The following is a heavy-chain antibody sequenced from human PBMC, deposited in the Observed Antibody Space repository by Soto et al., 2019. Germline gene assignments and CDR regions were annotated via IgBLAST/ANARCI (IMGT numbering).Heavy chain of an antibody. V-gene: IGHV3-23*01. CDR2: ISGSGGST. CDR3: AKKISTRPTGAFDS. J-gene: IGHJ3*02. D-gene: IGHD1-1*01. CDR1: GFTFSSYA. Sequence: PGGSLRLSCTASGFTFSSYAMSWVRQAPGEGLEWVSAISGSGGSTYYADSVKGRFTISRDNSKNTLYLQMNSLRAEDTAVYYCAKKISTRPTGAFDSWGQEISVTVSS.